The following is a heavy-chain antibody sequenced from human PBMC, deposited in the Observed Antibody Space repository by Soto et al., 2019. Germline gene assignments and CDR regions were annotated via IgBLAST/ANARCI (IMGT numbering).Heavy chain of an antibody. J-gene: IGHJ6*02. V-gene: IGHV3-23*01. D-gene: IGHD6-6*01. Sequence: VGPLRLSCAASGFTFSSYAMSWVRQAPGKGLEWVSAISGSGGSTYYADSVKGRFTISRDNSKNTLYLQMNSLRAEDTAVYYCAKDPRQLGYYYYYYGMDVWGQGTTVTVSS. CDR2: ISGSGGST. CDR1: GFTFSSYA. CDR3: AKDPRQLGYYYYYYGMDV.